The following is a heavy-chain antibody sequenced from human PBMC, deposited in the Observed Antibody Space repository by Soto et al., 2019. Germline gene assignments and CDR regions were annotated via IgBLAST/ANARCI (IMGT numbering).Heavy chain of an antibody. J-gene: IGHJ6*02. D-gene: IGHD4-4*01. Sequence: QVQLVQSGAEVKKPGASVKVSCKASGYTFTSYDINWVRQATGQGLEWMGWMNPNSGNTGYAQKFQGRVTMNRNNSISTAYMELSSLRSEDTAVYYCARAVTGYYYYYGMDVWGQGTTVTVSS. CDR1: GYTFTSYD. V-gene: IGHV1-8*01. CDR2: MNPNSGNT. CDR3: ARAVTGYYYYYGMDV.